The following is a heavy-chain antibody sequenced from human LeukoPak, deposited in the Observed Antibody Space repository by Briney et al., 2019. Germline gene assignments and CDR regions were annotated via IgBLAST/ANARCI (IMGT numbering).Heavy chain of an antibody. D-gene: IGHD3-3*01. CDR2: ISYDGSNK. CDR3: ANETITIFGVVITHFDY. CDR1: GFTFSSYA. J-gene: IGHJ4*02. V-gene: IGHV3-30-3*02. Sequence: GGSLRLSCAASGFTFSSYAMHWVRQAPGKGLEWVAVISYDGSNKYYADSVKGRFTISRDNSKNTLYLQMNSLRAEDTAVYYCANETITIFGVVITHFDYWGQGTLVTVSS.